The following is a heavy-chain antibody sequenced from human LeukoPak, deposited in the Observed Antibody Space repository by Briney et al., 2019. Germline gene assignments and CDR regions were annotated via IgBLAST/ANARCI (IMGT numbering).Heavy chain of an antibody. CDR1: GDSVSSSSAT. V-gene: IGHV6-1*01. CDR2: TYYRSKWYN. D-gene: IGHD5-18*01. CDR3: TRAGSYGYYWYFDL. Sequence: SQTLSLTCAISGDSVSSSSATWNWIRQFPSRGLEWLGRTYYRSKWYNDYAVSVKSRITINPDTSKNQFSLQLNSVTPEDTAVYYCTRAGSYGYYWYFDLWGRGTLVTVSS. J-gene: IGHJ2*01.